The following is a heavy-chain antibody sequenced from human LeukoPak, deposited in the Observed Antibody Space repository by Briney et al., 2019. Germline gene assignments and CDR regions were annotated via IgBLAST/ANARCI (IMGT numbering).Heavy chain of an antibody. Sequence: GGSLRFSCAASGFTFDSYAMSWVRQAPGRGLEGVSSISGSGSSTYYADSVKGRFTISRDNSKNTLYLQMDSLRIEDTAEYYCAKGNSARSGSYYGDYWGQGTLVTVSS. CDR1: GFTFDSYA. J-gene: IGHJ4*02. CDR3: AKGNSARSGSYYGDY. CDR2: ISGSGSST. V-gene: IGHV3-23*01. D-gene: IGHD1-26*01.